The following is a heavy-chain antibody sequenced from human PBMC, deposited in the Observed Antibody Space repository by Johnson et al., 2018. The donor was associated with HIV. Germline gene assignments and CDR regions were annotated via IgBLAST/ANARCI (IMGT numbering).Heavy chain of an antibody. V-gene: IGHV3-30*14. Sequence: QVQLVESGGGVVQSGRSLRLSCAASGFTFNSYAMHWVRQAPGKGLEWVALTSYDGSNKYYADSVKGRFTISRENAKNSLYLQMNSLRAGDTAVYYCARGRAVGGEDAFDIWGQGTMVTVSS. CDR1: GFTFNSYA. CDR3: ARGRAVGGEDAFDI. CDR2: TSYDGSNK. D-gene: IGHD6-19*01. J-gene: IGHJ3*02.